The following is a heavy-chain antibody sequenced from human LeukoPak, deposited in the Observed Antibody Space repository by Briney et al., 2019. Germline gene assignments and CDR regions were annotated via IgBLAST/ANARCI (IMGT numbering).Heavy chain of an antibody. Sequence: GGSLRLSCAASGFTFSSYAMHWVRQAPGKGLEWVAVISYDGSNKYYADSVKGRFTISRDNSKNTLYLQMNSLRAEDTAVYYCARGYYDYVWGSCPTQNDAFDIWGQGTMVTVSS. D-gene: IGHD3-16*01. V-gene: IGHV3-30*04. CDR3: ARGYYDYVWGSCPTQNDAFDI. CDR1: GFTFSSYA. CDR2: ISYDGSNK. J-gene: IGHJ3*02.